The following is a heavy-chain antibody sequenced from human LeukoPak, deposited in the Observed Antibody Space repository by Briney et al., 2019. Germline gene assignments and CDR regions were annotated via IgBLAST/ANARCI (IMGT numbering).Heavy chain of an antibody. CDR3: ARGASNYDFWSGWDYYYYMDV. CDR2: IYYSGST. J-gene: IGHJ6*03. V-gene: IGHV4-34*01. Sequence: SETLSLTCGVDGGSFSGYYWNWIRQPPGKGLVGIGSIYYSGSTYYNPSLKSRVTISVDTSNNQFSLKLSAVTAADTAVYYCARGASNYDFWSGWDYYYYMDVWGKGTTVTVSS. CDR1: GGSFSGYY. D-gene: IGHD3-3*01.